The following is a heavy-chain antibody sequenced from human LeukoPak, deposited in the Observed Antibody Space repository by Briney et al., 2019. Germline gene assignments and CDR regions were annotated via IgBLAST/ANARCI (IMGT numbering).Heavy chain of an antibody. V-gene: IGHV1-24*01. J-gene: IGHJ6*03. D-gene: IGHD3-10*01. CDR1: GYTLTELS. CDR3: ASTNSRYYGSGSYYPRPGAPYYYYMDV. Sequence: ASVKVSCKVSGYTLTELSMHWVRQAPGKGLEWMGGFDPEDGETIYAQKFQGRVTMTRDTSISTAYMELSRLRSDDTAVYYCASTNSRYYGSGSYYPRPGAPYYYYMDVWGKGTTVTISS. CDR2: FDPEDGET.